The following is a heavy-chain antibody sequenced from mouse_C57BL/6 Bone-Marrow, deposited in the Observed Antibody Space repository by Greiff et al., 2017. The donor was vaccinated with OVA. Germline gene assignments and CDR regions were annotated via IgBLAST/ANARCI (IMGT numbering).Heavy chain of an antibody. D-gene: IGHD1-1*01. CDR3: ARYGPSFDY. CDR2: IYPRSGNT. J-gene: IGHJ2*01. V-gene: IGHV1-81*01. CDR1: GYTFTSYG. Sequence: VKLQESGAELARPGASVKLSCKASGYTFTSYGISWVKQRTGQGLEWIGEIYPRSGNTYYNEKFKGKATLTADKSSSTAYMELRSLTSEDSAVYFCARYGPSFDYWGQGTTLTVSS.